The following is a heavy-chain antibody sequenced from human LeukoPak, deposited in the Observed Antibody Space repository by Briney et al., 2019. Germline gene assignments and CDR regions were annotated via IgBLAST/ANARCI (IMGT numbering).Heavy chain of an antibody. CDR3: ATGVGATTGYYYYYMDV. V-gene: IGHV1-24*01. CDR1: GYTLTELS. J-gene: IGHJ6*03. CDR2: FDPEDGET. D-gene: IGHD1-26*01. Sequence: ASVKVSCKVSGYTLTELSMHWVRQAPGKGLGWVGGFDPEDGETIYAQKFQGRVTMTEDTSTDTAYMELSSLRSEDTAVYYCATGVGATTGYYYYYMDVWGKGTTVTVSS.